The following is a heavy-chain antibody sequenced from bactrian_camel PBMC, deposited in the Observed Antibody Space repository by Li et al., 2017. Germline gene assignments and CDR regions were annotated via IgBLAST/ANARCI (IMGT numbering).Heavy chain of an antibody. D-gene: IGHD2*01. J-gene: IGHJ4*01. CDR2: INAGGLKT. CDR1: GLTLNSAA. V-gene: IGHV3S40*01. CDR3: AADISNPCGKWSEEYNF. Sequence: VQLVESGGGLVQPGGSLRLSCAVSGLTLNSAAMSWVRQAPGKGLEWVSTINAGGLKTYYADSVKGRFTISQDNAMNTIYLQMDSLTPEDTAMYYCAADISNPCGKWSEEYNFWGQGIQVTVS.